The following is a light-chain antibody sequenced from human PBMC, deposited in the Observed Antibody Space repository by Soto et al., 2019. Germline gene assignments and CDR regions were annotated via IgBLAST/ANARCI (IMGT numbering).Light chain of an antibody. CDR1: QTISSS. J-gene: IGKJ1*01. Sequence: DIVSTQPLATLSLSPGERATVSCRASQTISSSSAWYQQKPGQAPRLLIYGASSRATGIPDRFSGSGSGTDFTLTISSLEPEDFAVYYCQQYGRPPRTFGPGTKVDIK. V-gene: IGKV3-20*01. CDR3: QQYGRPPRT. CDR2: GAS.